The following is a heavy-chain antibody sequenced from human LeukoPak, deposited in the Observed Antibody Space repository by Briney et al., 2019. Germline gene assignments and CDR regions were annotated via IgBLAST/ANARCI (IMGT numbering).Heavy chain of an antibody. V-gene: IGHV4-30-4*01. CDR1: GGSISSGDYY. CDR3: ASGPALPLGNPVTTLLGN. D-gene: IGHD4-17*01. J-gene: IGHJ4*02. CDR2: IYYSGST. Sequence: PSETLSLTCTVSGGSISSGDYYWSWIRQPPGKGLEWIGYIYYSGSTNYNPSLKSRVTISVDTSKNQFSLKLSSVTAADTAVYYCASGPALPLGNPVTTLLGNWGQGTLVTVSS.